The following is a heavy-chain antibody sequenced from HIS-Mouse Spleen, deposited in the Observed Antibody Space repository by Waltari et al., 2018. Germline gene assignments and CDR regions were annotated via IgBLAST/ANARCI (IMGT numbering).Heavy chain of an antibody. D-gene: IGHD1-1*01. V-gene: IGHV3-74*01. CDR3: ARDLELDAFDI. Sequence: EVQLVESGGGLVQPGGSLRLSCAASGFTFRSYRMHWVRQAPGKGLVWVSRINSDGSSTSYADSVKGRFTISRDNAKNTLYLQMNSLRAEDTAVYYCARDLELDAFDIWGQGTMVTVSS. J-gene: IGHJ3*02. CDR1: GFTFRSYR. CDR2: INSDGSST.